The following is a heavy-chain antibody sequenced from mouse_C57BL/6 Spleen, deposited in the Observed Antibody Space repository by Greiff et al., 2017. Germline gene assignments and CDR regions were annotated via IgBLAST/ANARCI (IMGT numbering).Heavy chain of an antibody. J-gene: IGHJ2*01. D-gene: IGHD1-1*01. CDR1: GFTFSSYG. Sequence: EVQLKESGGDLVKPGGSLKLSCAASGFTFSSYGMSWVRQTPDKRLEWVATISSGGSYTYYPDSVKGRFTISRDNAKNTLYLQKSSLNSEDTAMYYSARHTTVVAGEGYYFDYWGQGTTLTVSS. CDR3: ARHTTVVAGEGYYFDY. CDR2: ISSGGSYT. V-gene: IGHV5-6*01.